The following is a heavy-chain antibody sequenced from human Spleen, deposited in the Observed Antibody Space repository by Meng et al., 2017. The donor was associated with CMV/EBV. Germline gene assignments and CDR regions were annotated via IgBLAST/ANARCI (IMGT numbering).Heavy chain of an antibody. J-gene: IGHJ5*02. V-gene: IGHV1-2*02. D-gene: IGHD4-23*01. CDR2: INPNSGGT. CDR3: ARDRGRMTMVVTDWFDP. CDR1: GYTFTSYD. Sequence: ASVKVSCKTSGYTFTSYDINWVRQATGQGPEWMGWINPNSGGTNYAQKFQGRVTLTRDTSISTAYMELSWLTSDDTAVYYCARDRGRMTMVVTDWFDPWGQGTLVTVSS.